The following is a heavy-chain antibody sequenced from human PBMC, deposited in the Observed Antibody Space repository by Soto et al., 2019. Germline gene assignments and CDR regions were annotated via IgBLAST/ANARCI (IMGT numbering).Heavy chain of an antibody. CDR1: GGTFSSYA. CDR2: IIPIVGTA. Sequence: QVQLVQSGAEVKKPGSSVKVSCKASGGTFSSYAISWVRQAPGQGLEWMGGIIPIVGTANYAQKFQGRVTITADESTSTDYMELSGLRSEGTAVYYCALGGSGWYGAEGNWFDPWGQGPLVTVSS. J-gene: IGHJ5*02. CDR3: ALGGSGWYGAEGNWFDP. V-gene: IGHV1-69*01. D-gene: IGHD6-19*01.